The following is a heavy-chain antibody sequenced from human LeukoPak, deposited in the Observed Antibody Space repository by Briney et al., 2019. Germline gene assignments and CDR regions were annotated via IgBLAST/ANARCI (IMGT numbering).Heavy chain of an antibody. CDR3: ARDLGKHIVVVTADYYYYMDV. D-gene: IGHD2-21*02. CDR2: IIPIFGTA. V-gene: IGHV1-69*13. Sequence: SVKVSCKASGGTFSSYAISWVRQAPGQGLKWMGGIIPIFGTANYAQKFQGRVTITADESTSTAYMELSSLRSEDTAVYYCARDLGKHIVVVTADYYYYMDVWGKGTTVTVSS. J-gene: IGHJ6*03. CDR1: GGTFSSYA.